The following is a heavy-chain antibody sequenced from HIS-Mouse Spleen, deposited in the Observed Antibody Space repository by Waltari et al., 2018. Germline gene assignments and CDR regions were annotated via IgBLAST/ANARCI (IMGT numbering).Heavy chain of an antibody. V-gene: IGHV4-39*01. CDR1: GGPISSSSYY. CDR3: ARKRTASGWFDP. Sequence: QLQLQESGPGLVKPSETLSLTCTVSGGPISSSSYYWGWTRQPPGKGLEWIGSIYYSGSTYYNPSLKSRVTISVDTSKNQFSLKLSSVTAADTAVYYCARKRTASGWFDPWGQGTLVTVSS. D-gene: IGHD2-21*02. CDR2: IYYSGST. J-gene: IGHJ5*02.